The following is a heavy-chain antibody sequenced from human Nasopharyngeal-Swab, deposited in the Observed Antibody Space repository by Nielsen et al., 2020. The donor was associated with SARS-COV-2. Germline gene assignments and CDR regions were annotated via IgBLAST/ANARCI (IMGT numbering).Heavy chain of an antibody. V-gene: IGHV3-30-3*01. CDR2: ISYDGSNK. D-gene: IGHD4-17*01. CDR3: ARDAPDYGDYAIDY. Sequence: WIRQPPGKGLEWVAVISYDGSNKYYADSVKGRFTISRDNSKNTLYLQMNSLRAKDTAVYYCARDAPDYGDYAIDYGGQGTLVTVSS. J-gene: IGHJ4*02.